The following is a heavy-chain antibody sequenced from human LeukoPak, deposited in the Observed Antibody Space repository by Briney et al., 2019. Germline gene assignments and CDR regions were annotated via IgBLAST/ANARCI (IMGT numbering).Heavy chain of an antibody. V-gene: IGHV1-18*01. CDR2: ISAYNGNT. Sequence: ASVKVSCKASGYTFTSYGISWVRQAPGQGLEWMGWISAYNGNTNYAQKLQGRVTMTTDTSTGTAYMELRSLRSDDTAVYYCARAEHNWNHNDYWGQGTLVTVSS. D-gene: IGHD1-1*01. CDR1: GYTFTSYG. J-gene: IGHJ4*02. CDR3: ARAEHNWNHNDY.